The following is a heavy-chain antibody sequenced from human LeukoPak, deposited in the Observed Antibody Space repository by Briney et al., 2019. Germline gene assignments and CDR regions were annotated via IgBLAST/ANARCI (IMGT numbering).Heavy chain of an antibody. CDR3: VREGFYFFDF. Sequence: GGSLRLSCAASGFTFSSYVMHWVRQVPGKGLERVANIKQDGSETTYADSVRGRFTIFRDNAKDSVYLQMNSLRAEDSATYYCVREGFYFFDFWGQGTLVTVSS. V-gene: IGHV3-7*01. J-gene: IGHJ4*01. CDR2: IKQDGSET. CDR1: GFTFSSYV.